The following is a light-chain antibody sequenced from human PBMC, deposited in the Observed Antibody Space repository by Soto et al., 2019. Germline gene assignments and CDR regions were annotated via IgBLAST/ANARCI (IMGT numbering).Light chain of an antibody. V-gene: IGLV1-40*01. Sequence: QSVLTKPPSVSGAPGQRVTISCTWSSSNIGAGYDVHGYQQLPGTAPKLLIYGNSNRHSGVPDRFSGSKSGISASLAITGLQAEDEADYYCQSYDSSLSGYVFVTGTKVTVL. CDR3: QSYDSSLSGYV. CDR1: SSNIGAGYD. CDR2: GNS. J-gene: IGLJ1*01.